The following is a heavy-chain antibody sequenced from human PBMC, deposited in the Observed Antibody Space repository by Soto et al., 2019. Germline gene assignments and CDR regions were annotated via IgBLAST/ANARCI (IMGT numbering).Heavy chain of an antibody. V-gene: IGHV1-69*06. CDR2: IISMFDTV. D-gene: IGHD3-10*01. Sequence: GASVKVSCKASGGTFGSCAISWVRQAPGQGLEWMGGIISMFDTVDYAQKFQGRVTIIADKSTSTVYMEVSSLRSEDTAVYYCASQKLWFGELLSNYYYYYGLDVWGQGTTVTVSS. J-gene: IGHJ6*02. CDR1: GGTFGSCA. CDR3: ASQKLWFGELLSNYYYYYGLDV.